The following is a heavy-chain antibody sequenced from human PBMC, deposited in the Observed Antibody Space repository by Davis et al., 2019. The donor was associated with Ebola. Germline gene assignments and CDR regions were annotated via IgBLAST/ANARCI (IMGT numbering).Heavy chain of an antibody. CDR3: ARGWLRGGMDV. Sequence: HSQTLSLTCAISGDSVSSGGWNWIRQSPSRGLEWLGRTYYSSKWYYHYAVSVKSRITINPDTSKNQFTLQLTSVTPEDTALYYCARGWLRGGMDVWGEGTTVTV. CDR2: TYYSSKWYY. D-gene: IGHD5-18*01. V-gene: IGHV6-1*01. CDR1: GDSVSSGG. J-gene: IGHJ6*02.